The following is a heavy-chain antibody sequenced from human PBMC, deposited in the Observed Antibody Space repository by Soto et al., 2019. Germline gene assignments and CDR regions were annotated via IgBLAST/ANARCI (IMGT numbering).Heavy chain of an antibody. CDR2: IYGVDSDT. D-gene: IGHD1-26*01. V-gene: IGHV5-51*01. Sequence: PGESMKISCSASRYIFANYWIGWVRQMPGKGLEWMGIIYGVDSDTIYSPAFQGQVTISADKSIFTAYLQWRSLKASDTAIYYCASLSRLGPESAFDYWGRGTLVTVSS. J-gene: IGHJ4*02. CDR1: RYIFANYW. CDR3: ASLSRLGPESAFDY.